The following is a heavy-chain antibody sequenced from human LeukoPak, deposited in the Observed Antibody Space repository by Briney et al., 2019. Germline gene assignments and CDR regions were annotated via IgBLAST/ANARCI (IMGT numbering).Heavy chain of an antibody. CDR1: GFTLSRYW. V-gene: IGHV3-7*01. D-gene: IGHD1-20*01. J-gene: IGHJ5*02. Sequence: GGSLRLSCAASGFTLSRYWMSWVRQAPGKGLEWVANIKQDGSEKYYVHSVKGRFTISRDNAKNSLYLQMNSRRAEDTAVSYCARLLVYNSGGEDFDHWGQGTLVTVSS. CDR2: IKQDGSEK. CDR3: ARLLVYNSGGEDFDH.